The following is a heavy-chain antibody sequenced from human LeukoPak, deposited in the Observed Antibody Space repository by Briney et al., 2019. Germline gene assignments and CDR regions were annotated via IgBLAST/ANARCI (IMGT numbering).Heavy chain of an antibody. CDR2: ISWNSGSI. CDR1: GFTFDDYA. D-gene: IGHD3-10*01. V-gene: IGHV3-9*01. Sequence: SLRLSCAASGFTFDDYAMHWVRQAPGKGLEWVSGISWNSGSIGYADSVKGRFTISRDNAKNSLYLQMNSLRAEDTALYYCAKNYYGSGSSSYAFDYWGQGTLVTVSS. J-gene: IGHJ4*02. CDR3: AKNYYGSGSSSYAFDY.